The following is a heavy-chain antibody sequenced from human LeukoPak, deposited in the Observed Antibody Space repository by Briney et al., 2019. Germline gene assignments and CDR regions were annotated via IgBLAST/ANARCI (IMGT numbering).Heavy chain of an antibody. J-gene: IGHJ4*02. Sequence: GGSLRLSCAASGFTLSSYWMSWVRQAPGKGLGWVANIKRDGSEKYYVDSVKGRFTISRDNAKNSLYLQMNSLRAEDTAVFYCVREMSGGSCFDYWGQGTLVTVSS. D-gene: IGHD2-15*01. CDR3: VREMSGGSCFDY. V-gene: IGHV3-7*01. CDR1: GFTLSSYW. CDR2: IKRDGSEK.